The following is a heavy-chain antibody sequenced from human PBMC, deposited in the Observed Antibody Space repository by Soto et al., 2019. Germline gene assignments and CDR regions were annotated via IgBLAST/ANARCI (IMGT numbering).Heavy chain of an antibody. Sequence: RALRLSVTASGATFTISAMTWVRKSPEKWLKWVSSITPIGLITYYADSVKGRFTISIHNSKTTVYLQMNSLRGEDTATYYCAKDGYCNGTTCNLGGGYCFDNWGQGTLVTVSS. V-gene: IGHV3-23*01. CDR1: GATFTISA. J-gene: IGHJ4*02. D-gene: IGHD2-15*01. CDR2: ITPIGLIT. CDR3: AKDGYCNGTTCNLGGGYCFDN.